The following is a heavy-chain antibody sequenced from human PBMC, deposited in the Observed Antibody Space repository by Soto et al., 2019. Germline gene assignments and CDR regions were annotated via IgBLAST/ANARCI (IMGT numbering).Heavy chain of an antibody. D-gene: IGHD6-13*01. Sequence: GSLRLSCAASGFTFSLHAMSWVRQPPGKGLEWVSAITNSGGSTYYADSVKGRFTISRDNSKNTLYLQMNSLRAEDTAVYYCAKRGIASGDPIDYSGQGTLVTVSS. CDR1: GFTFSLHA. V-gene: IGHV3-23*01. CDR2: ITNSGGST. CDR3: AKRGIASGDPIDY. J-gene: IGHJ4*02.